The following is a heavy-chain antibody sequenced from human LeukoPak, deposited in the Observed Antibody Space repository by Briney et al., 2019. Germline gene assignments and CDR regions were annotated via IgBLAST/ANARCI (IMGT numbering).Heavy chain of an antibody. CDR3: AKDRYLLGGNWFDP. V-gene: IGHV3-30*02. J-gene: IGHJ5*02. CDR1: GFTFSSYG. CDR2: IRYDGSNK. D-gene: IGHD3-16*01. Sequence: GGSLRLSCAASGFTFSSYGMHWVRQAPGKGLEWVAFIRYDGSNKYYADSVKGRFTISRDNSKNTLYLQMNSLRAEDTAVYYCAKDRYLLGGNWFDPWGQGTLVTVSS.